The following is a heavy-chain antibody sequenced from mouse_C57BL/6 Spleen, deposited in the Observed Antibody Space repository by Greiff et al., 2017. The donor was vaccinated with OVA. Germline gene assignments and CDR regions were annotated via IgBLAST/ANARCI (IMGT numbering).Heavy chain of an antibody. CDR3: ARRGLYDYGFDY. D-gene: IGHD2-4*01. CDR1: GYAFSSSW. Sequence: QVQLKESGPELVKPGASVKISCKASGYAFSSSWMNWVKQRPGKGLEWIGRIYPGDGDTNYNGKFKGKATLTADKSSSTAYMQLSSLTSEDSAVYFCARRGLYDYGFDYWGQGTTLTVSS. V-gene: IGHV1-82*01. CDR2: IYPGDGDT. J-gene: IGHJ2*01.